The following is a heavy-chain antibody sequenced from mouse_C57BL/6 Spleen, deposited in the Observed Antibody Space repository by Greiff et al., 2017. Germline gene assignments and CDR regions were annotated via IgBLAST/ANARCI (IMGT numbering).Heavy chain of an antibody. D-gene: IGHD2-2*01. Sequence: QVQLQQSGAELVKPGASVKLSCKASGYTFTSYWMHWVKQRPGQGLEWIGMIHPHSGSTNYNEKFKSKATLTVDKSSSTAYMQLSSLTSEDSAVYYCAKGYEKAMDYWGQGTSVTVSS. CDR1: GYTFTSYW. CDR2: IHPHSGST. CDR3: AKGYEKAMDY. J-gene: IGHJ4*01. V-gene: IGHV1-64*01.